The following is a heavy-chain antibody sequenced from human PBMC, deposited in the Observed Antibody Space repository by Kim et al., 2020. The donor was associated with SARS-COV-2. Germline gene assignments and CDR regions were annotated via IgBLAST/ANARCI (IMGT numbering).Heavy chain of an antibody. D-gene: IGHD3-22*01. V-gene: IGHV4-59*01. Sequence: SETLSLTCSVSGDSISSYYWNWIRQPPGKGLEWIGYIYYSGTTSYNPSLKSRITISIDTSKNQFSLNLRSVTAADTAVYYCARDSLADYDSSGYVDWGQGTLVTVSS. J-gene: IGHJ4*02. CDR3: ARDSLADYDSSGYVD. CDR2: IYYSGTT. CDR1: GDSISSYY.